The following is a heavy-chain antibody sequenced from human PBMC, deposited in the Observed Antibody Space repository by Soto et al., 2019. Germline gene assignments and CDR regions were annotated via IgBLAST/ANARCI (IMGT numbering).Heavy chain of an antibody. V-gene: IGHV1-2*02. CDR1: GYTFTDYY. Sequence: ASVKVSCKASGYTFTDYYMHWIGQAPGQGLEWMGWIAPHRDGTEFAQKFQGRITLTGDTSISTAYMELKGLTSADTAVYFCARGPYGDNAFDIWGQGTMVTVSS. CDR3: ARGPYGDNAFDI. J-gene: IGHJ3*02. D-gene: IGHD4-17*01. CDR2: IAPHRDGT.